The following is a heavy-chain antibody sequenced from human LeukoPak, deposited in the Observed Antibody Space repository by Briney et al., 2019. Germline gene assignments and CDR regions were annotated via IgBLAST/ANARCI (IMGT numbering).Heavy chain of an antibody. D-gene: IGHD3-16*01. CDR2: ISGDGTST. V-gene: IGHV3-23*01. CDR3: ARGQGGTFDY. CDR1: GFTFSSYA. J-gene: IGHJ4*02. Sequence: GGSLRLSCAASGFTFSSYAMSWVRQAPGEGLEWVSAISGDGTSTYYADSVKGRFTISRDNAKNSLYLQMNSLRAEDTAVYYCARGQGGTFDYWGQGTLVTVSS.